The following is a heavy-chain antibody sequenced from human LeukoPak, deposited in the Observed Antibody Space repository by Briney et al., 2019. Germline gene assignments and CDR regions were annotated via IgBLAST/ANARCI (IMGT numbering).Heavy chain of an antibody. CDR1: GFTFSSYA. CDR2: ISSSSSYI. J-gene: IGHJ4*02. D-gene: IGHD3-22*01. CDR3: ARVERNYYDSSGYYPFGY. V-gene: IGHV3-21*01. Sequence: PGGSLRLSCAASGFTFSSYAMSWVRQAPGKGLEWVSSISSSSSYIYYADSVKGRFTISRDNAKNSLYLQMNSLRAEDTAVYYCARVERNYYDSSGYYPFGYWGQGTLVTVSS.